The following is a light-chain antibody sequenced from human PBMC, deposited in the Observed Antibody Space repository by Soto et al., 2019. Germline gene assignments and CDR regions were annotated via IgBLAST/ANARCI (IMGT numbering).Light chain of an antibody. Sequence: DIQVTQSPSSLSASVGDSVTLSCQTSQRVDSYIHWYQHQSGKPPKLLIYAASTLQDGVPSRFSGGGSGTAFSLIITGLQPGDSATYYSQQTYTSVATFGQGSKLDIK. CDR2: AAS. J-gene: IGKJ1*01. CDR3: QQTYTSVAT. CDR1: QRVDSY. V-gene: IGKV1-39*01.